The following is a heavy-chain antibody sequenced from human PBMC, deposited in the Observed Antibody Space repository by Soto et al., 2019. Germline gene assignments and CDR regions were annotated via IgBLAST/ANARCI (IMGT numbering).Heavy chain of an antibody. CDR3: ASPASHLLDYGY. CDR2: ISYDGSNK. D-gene: IGHD2-2*01. V-gene: IGHV3-30*03. CDR1: GFTFSDYS. J-gene: IGHJ4*02. Sequence: PWGSRRLSGVASGFTFSDYSMSWVRQAPGKGLEWVAVISYDGSNKYYADSVKGRFTISRDNSKNTLYLQMNSLRAEDTAVYYCASPASHLLDYGYWGPGTLLTVSS.